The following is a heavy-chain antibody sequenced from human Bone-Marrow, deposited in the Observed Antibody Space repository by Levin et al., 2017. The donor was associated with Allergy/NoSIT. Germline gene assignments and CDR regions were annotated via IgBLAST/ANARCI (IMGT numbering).Heavy chain of an antibody. CDR2: IYSDETSA. J-gene: IGHJ4*02. CDR1: GFTSR. CDR3: ARHNNPGDYFDF. Sequence: PGGSLRLSCAASGFTSRKGLKWVSRIYSDETSADFADSVKGRFTISRDNAKNTVYLQMNSLRVEDTAVYYCARHNNPGDYFDFWGQGTLVTVSS. V-gene: IGHV3-74*01. D-gene: IGHD1-14*01.